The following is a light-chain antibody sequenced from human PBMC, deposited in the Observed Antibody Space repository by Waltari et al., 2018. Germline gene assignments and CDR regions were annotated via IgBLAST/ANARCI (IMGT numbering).Light chain of an antibody. J-gene: IGLJ3*02. CDR3: CSYAGSAIWV. CDR2: EDN. Sequence: SALTQPASASGAPGQSITISCTGTSSDVGSYNLVSWYQQHPGKAPKLMIYEDNKLPSGVSNRLPGSTSGNTASLTISGLQAEDAADYSCCSYAGSAIWVFGGGTKLTVL. CDR1: SSDVGSYNL. V-gene: IGLV2-23*01.